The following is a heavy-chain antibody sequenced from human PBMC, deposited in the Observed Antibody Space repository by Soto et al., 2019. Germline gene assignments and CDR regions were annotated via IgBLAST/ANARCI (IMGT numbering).Heavy chain of an antibody. CDR3: ARQASYDFWRGYYYYYYGMDV. V-gene: IGHV4-39*01. J-gene: IGHJ6*02. Sequence: XGTLSLTCTVSGGSISSSSYYWGWIRQPPGKGLEWIGSIYYSGSTYYNPSLKSRVTISVDTSKNQFSLKLSSVTAADTAVYYCARQASYDFWRGYYYYYYGMDVWGQGTTVTVSS. CDR1: GGSISSSSYY. CDR2: IYYSGST. D-gene: IGHD3-3*01.